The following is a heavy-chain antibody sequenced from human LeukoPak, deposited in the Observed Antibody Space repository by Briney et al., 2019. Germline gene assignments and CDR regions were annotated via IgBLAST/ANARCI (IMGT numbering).Heavy chain of an antibody. J-gene: IGHJ4*02. CDR2: ISSRSSTI. Sequence: GGSLRLSCAASGFTFSDYSMNWVRQAPGKGLEWVSYISSRSSTIYYADSVKGRFTISRDNAQNALYLQMNSLRAEDTAVYYCARGLVVVTAGRQGGYWGQGTLVTVSS. D-gene: IGHD2-21*02. V-gene: IGHV3-48*04. CDR1: GFTFSDYS. CDR3: ARGLVVVTAGRQGGY.